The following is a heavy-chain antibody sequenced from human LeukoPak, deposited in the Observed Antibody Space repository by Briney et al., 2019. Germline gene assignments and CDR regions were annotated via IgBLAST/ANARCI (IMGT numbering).Heavy chain of an antibody. D-gene: IGHD3-22*01. Sequence: GESLKISCKGSGYSFTSYWIGWVRQMPGKGLEWMGIIYPGDSDTRYSPSFQGQVTISADKSISTAYLQWSSLKASDTAMYYFATSGGVGSGYYYSSYWGQGTLVTVSS. CDR1: GYSFTSYW. CDR2: IYPGDSDT. V-gene: IGHV5-51*01. CDR3: ATSGGVGSGYYYSSY. J-gene: IGHJ4*02.